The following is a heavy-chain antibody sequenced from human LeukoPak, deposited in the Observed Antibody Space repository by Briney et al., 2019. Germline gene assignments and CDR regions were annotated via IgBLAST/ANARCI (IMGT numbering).Heavy chain of an antibody. Sequence: GGSLRLSCAASGFTFSSYSMNWVRQAPGKGLEWVSSISSSSSYIYYADSVKGRFTISRDNAKNSPYLQMNSLRAEDTAVYYCARADGSSWFNFWGQGTLVTVSS. D-gene: IGHD6-13*01. V-gene: IGHV3-21*01. J-gene: IGHJ4*02. CDR2: ISSSSSYI. CDR3: ARADGSSWFNF. CDR1: GFTFSSYS.